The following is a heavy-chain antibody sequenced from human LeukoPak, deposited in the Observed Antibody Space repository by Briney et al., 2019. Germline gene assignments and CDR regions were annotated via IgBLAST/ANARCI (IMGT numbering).Heavy chain of an antibody. CDR3: AKRGTTRTIDF. CDR1: GFTFSSYA. D-gene: IGHD1-7*01. J-gene: IGHJ4*02. CDR2: LSGSGGTT. V-gene: IGHV3-23*01. Sequence: PGGSLTLSCAASGFTFSSYAMNWVRQAPGKGLEWVSSLSGSGGTTYYADSVKGRFTISRDNSKNTVYLQMNSLRAEDTAVYYCAKRGTTRTIDFWGQGTLVTVSS.